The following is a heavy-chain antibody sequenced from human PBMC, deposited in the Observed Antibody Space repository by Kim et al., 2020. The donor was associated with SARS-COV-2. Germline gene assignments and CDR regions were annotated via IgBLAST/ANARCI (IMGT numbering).Heavy chain of an antibody. CDR1: GGSFSGYY. J-gene: IGHJ3*02. CDR3: ARTMSAFTMIVVPRVAFDI. CDR2: INHSGST. Sequence: SETLSLTCAVYGGSFSGYYWSWIRQPPGKGLEWIGEINHSGSTNYNPSLKSRVTISVDTSKNQFSLKLSSVTAADTAVYYCARTMSAFTMIVVPRVAFDIWGQGTMVSVSS. V-gene: IGHV4-34*01. D-gene: IGHD3-22*01.